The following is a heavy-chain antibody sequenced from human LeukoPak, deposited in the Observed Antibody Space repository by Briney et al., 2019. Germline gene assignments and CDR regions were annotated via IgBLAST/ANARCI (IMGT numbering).Heavy chain of an antibody. CDR2: ISANNGEI. Sequence: ASVKVSCKAPGYTFTNYGISWVRQAPGQGLEWMSWISANNGEIRYAQNFQGRVTMTTDTSTTTAYMELRSLRSDDTAVYYCARVPPSAHQLFCSDYWGQGTQVTVSS. CDR1: GYTFTNYG. J-gene: IGHJ4*02. D-gene: IGHD2-2*01. CDR3: ARVPPSAHQLFCSDY. V-gene: IGHV1-18*04.